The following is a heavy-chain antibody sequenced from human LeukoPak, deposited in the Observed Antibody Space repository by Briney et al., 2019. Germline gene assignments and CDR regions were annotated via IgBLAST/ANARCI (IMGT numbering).Heavy chain of an antibody. J-gene: IGHJ6*02. CDR3: AKDQGNYYDSSGYYLPYYYYYGMDV. CDR1: GFTFSSYA. CDR2: ISGSGGST. D-gene: IGHD3-22*01. Sequence: GGSLRLSCAASGFTFSSYAMSWVRQAPGKGLEWVSAISGSGGSTYYADSVKGRFTICRDNSKNTMYLQMNSLRAEDTAVYYCAKDQGNYYDSSGYYLPYYYYYGMDVWGQGTTVTVSS. V-gene: IGHV3-23*01.